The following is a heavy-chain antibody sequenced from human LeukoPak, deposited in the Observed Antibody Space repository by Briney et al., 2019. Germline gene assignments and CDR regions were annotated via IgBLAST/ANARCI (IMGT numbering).Heavy chain of an antibody. CDR3: AGSITIFGVVDY. CDR1: GVSISSYC. Sequence: PSETLSLTCTVSGVSISSYCWSWIRQPPGKGLEWIGYIYYSGSTNYNPSLKSRVTISVDTSKNQFSLKLSSVTAADTAVYYCAGSITIFGVVDYWGQGTLVTVSS. J-gene: IGHJ4*02. D-gene: IGHD3-3*01. V-gene: IGHV4-59*01. CDR2: IYYSGST.